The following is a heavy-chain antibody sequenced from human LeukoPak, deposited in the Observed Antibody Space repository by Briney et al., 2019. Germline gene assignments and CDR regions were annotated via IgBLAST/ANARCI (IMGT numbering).Heavy chain of an antibody. CDR3: ARDPTTVTKGFDI. CDR1: DDSFSIHY. V-gene: IGHV4-59*11. D-gene: IGHD4-17*01. CDR2: ISYSGST. J-gene: IGHJ3*02. Sequence: SETLSLTRTVSDDSFSIHYWTWIRQPPGKGLEWIGYISYSGSTNYNPSLKSRVTISVDTSKNQFSLKLSSVTAADTAVYYCARDPTTVTKGFDIWGQGTMVTVSS.